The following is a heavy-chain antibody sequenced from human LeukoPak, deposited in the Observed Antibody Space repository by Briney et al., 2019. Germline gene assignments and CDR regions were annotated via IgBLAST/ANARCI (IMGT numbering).Heavy chain of an antibody. CDR3: ARAAAGSNVLDY. D-gene: IGHD6-13*01. CDR2: ISSSSYI. CDR1: GFTFSSYS. V-gene: IGHV3-21*01. J-gene: IGHJ4*02. Sequence: GGSLRLSCAASGFTFSSYSMNWVRQAPGKGLEWVSSISSSSYIYYADSVKGRFTISRDNAKNSLYLQMNSLRAEDTAVYYCARAAAGSNVLDYWGQGTLVTVSS.